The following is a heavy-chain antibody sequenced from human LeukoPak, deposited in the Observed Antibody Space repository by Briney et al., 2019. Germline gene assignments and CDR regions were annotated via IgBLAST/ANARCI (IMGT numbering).Heavy chain of an antibody. V-gene: IGHV3-74*01. CDR2: FNSDGRNT. CDR1: VFTFSTYW. CDR3: ARGRYYLDS. D-gene: IGHD4-17*01. Sequence: GGSLRLSCAASVFTFSTYWMHWVRQAPWKGLVWVSRFNSDGRNTYYADSVKGRFTISRDNAKNTLYLQMNSLRAEDTAVYYCARGRYYLDSWGQGTLVTVSS. J-gene: IGHJ4*02.